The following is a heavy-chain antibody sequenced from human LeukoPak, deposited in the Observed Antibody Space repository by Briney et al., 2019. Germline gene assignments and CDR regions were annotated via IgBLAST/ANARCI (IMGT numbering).Heavy chain of an antibody. V-gene: IGHV4-59*01. CDR3: ARGVAAAGINY. Sequence: SETLSLTCTVSGGSISSYYWSWIRQPPGKGLEWIGYIYYSESTNYNPSLKSRVTISVDTSKNQFSLKLSSVTAADTAVYYCARGVAAAGINYWGQGTLVTVSS. D-gene: IGHD6-13*01. J-gene: IGHJ4*02. CDR2: IYYSEST. CDR1: GGSISSYY.